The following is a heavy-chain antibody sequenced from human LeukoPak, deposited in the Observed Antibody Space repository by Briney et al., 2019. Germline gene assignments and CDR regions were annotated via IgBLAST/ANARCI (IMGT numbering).Heavy chain of an antibody. D-gene: IGHD2-2*02. CDR1: GGTFSSYA. Sequence: GASVKVSCKASGGTFSSYAISWVRQAPGQWLEWMGGIIPIFGTANYAQKFQGRVTITADESTSTAYMELSSLRSEDTAVYYCARSIGYCSSTSCHRAFDIWGQGTMVTVSS. J-gene: IGHJ3*02. V-gene: IGHV1-69*13. CDR3: ARSIGYCSSTSCHRAFDI. CDR2: IIPIFGTA.